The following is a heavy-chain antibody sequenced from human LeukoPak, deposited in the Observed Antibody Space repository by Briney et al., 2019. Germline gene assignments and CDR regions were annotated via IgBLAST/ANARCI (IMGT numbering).Heavy chain of an antibody. J-gene: IGHJ4*02. Sequence: GASVKVSCKASGYTFTGYYMHWVRQAPGQGLEWMGWINPNSGGTNYAQKLQGRVTMTTDTSTSTAYMELRSLRSDDTAVYYCAREREGYGDYDYWGQGTLVTVSS. CDR2: INPNSGGT. D-gene: IGHD4-17*01. V-gene: IGHV1-2*02. CDR1: GYTFTGYY. CDR3: AREREGYGDYDY.